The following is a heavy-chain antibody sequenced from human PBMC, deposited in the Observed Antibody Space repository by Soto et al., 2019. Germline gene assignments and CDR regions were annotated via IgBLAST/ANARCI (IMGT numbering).Heavy chain of an antibody. CDR3: ARLPITIFGVVDDQDWFDP. J-gene: IGHJ5*02. D-gene: IGHD3-3*01. CDR1: GGSISSSSHY. Sequence: PSETLSLTCTVSGGSISSSSHYWGWIRQPPGKGLEWIGSIYYSGSTCYNPSLKSRVTISVDTSKNQFSLKLSSVTAADTAVYYCARLPITIFGVVDDQDWFDPRGQGTLVTVSS. CDR2: IYYSGST. V-gene: IGHV4-39*01.